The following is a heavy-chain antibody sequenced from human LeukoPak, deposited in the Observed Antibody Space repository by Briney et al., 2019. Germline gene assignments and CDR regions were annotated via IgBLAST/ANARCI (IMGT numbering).Heavy chain of an antibody. V-gene: IGHV3-66*02. D-gene: IGHD1-14*01. CDR2: IYSDDRA. CDR1: GFTVSRNV. CDR3: ARDLAGFQEPRYYYYMDV. Sequence: GEPLRLSCVASGFTVSRNVMSWVRQAPGKGLEWVSLIYSDDRAFYADSVKGRFTISRNNSKNTLFLQMSSLKPEDTAIYYCARDLAGFQEPRYYYYMDVWGKGTTVTVSS. J-gene: IGHJ6*03.